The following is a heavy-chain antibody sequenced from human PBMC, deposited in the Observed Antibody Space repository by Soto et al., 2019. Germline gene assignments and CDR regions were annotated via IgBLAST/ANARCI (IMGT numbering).Heavy chain of an antibody. Sequence: PGGSLRLSCAASGFTFSSYWMHWLRRAPGKGLVWVSRINNDGRSTTYADSVKGRFTISRDNAKNTLYLQMDSLRAEDTAVYYCARRNRLSYTSDYWGQGTLVTVSS. D-gene: IGHD2-21*02. CDR3: ARRNRLSYTSDY. CDR2: INNDGRST. V-gene: IGHV3-74*01. CDR1: GFTFSSYW. J-gene: IGHJ4*02.